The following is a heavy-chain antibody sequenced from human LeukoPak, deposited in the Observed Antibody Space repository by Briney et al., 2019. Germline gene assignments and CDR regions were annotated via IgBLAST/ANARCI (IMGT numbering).Heavy chain of an antibody. J-gene: IGHJ4*02. D-gene: IGHD5-18*01. CDR1: GFTLSSSY. V-gene: IGHV3-53*01. CDR2: IYSGGST. CDR3: AKGYNYAYEY. Sequence: GGSLRLSCAASGFTLSSSYMSWVRQAPGKGLEWVSLIYSGGSTYYAASVKGRFTIPRDNSKNTLYLQMNSLRPEDTAVYYCAKGYNYAYEYWGQGTLVTVSS.